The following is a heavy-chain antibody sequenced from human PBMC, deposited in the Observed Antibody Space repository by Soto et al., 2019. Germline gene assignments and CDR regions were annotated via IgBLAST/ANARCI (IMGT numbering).Heavy chain of an antibody. CDR1: GFTLSSYA. Sequence: EVQLLESGGGLVQPGGSLRLSCAASGFTLSSYAMSWVRQAPGKGLEWVSTISGSGSSTYYADSVKGRFTISRDNSKNTLYLQMNSLRAEDTAIYYCSNRDNSNYGGFFDYWGQGTVVTVSS. CDR3: SNRDNSNYGGFFDY. D-gene: IGHD4-4*01. CDR2: ISGSGSST. J-gene: IGHJ4*02. V-gene: IGHV3-23*01.